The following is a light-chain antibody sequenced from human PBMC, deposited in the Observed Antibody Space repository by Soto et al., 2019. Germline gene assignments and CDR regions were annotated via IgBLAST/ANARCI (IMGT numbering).Light chain of an antibody. J-gene: IGLJ3*02. V-gene: IGLV1-44*01. CDR2: SNN. Sequence: QSVLTQPPSASGTPGQRVTISCSGSSSSIGSNTVNWYQQLPGTAPKLLSYSNNQRPSGVPDRFSGSKSGTSASLAISGLQSEDEADYYCAAWDDRLNGWVFGGGTKVTVL. CDR3: AAWDDRLNGWV. CDR1: SSSIGSNT.